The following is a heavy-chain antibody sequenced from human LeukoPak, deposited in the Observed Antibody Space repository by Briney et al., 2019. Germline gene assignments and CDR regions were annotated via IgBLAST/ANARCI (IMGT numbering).Heavy chain of an antibody. Sequence: ASVKVSCKASGYIFTGYYIHWVRQAPGQGLEWMGWINPNSGGTNYAQRFQGRVAMTRDTSIRTAYMELSRLRSDDTAVYYCAREDSSGWYGLDYWGQGTLVTVSS. CDR2: INPNSGGT. D-gene: IGHD6-19*01. V-gene: IGHV1-2*02. CDR1: GYIFTGYY. CDR3: AREDSSGWYGLDY. J-gene: IGHJ4*02.